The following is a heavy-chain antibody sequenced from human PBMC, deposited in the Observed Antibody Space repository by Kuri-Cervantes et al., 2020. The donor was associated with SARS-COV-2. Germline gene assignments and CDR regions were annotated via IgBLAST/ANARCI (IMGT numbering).Heavy chain of an antibody. CDR2: IYSCGST. CDR3: ARALYSSSWYVLYYYGMDV. CDR1: GFTFSSNY. J-gene: IGHJ6*02. Sequence: GGSLRLSCAASGFTFSSNYMSWVRQAPGKGLEWVSVIYSCGSTYYADSVKGRFTISRDNSKNTLYLQMNSLRAEDTAVYYCARALYSSSWYVLYYYGMDVWGQGTTVTVSS. V-gene: IGHV3-53*01. D-gene: IGHD6-13*01.